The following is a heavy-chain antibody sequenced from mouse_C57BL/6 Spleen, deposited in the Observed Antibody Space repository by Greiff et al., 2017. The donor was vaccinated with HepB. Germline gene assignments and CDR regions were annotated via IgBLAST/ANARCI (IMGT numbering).Heavy chain of an antibody. Sequence: QVQLQQSGAELVMPGASVKLSCKASGYTFTSYWMHWVKQRPGQGLEWIGEIDPSDSYTNYNQKFKGKSTLTVDKSSSTAYMQLSSLTSEDSAVYYCAREENYGNYAFAYWGQGTLVTVSA. J-gene: IGHJ3*01. D-gene: IGHD2-1*01. V-gene: IGHV1-69*01. CDR1: GYTFTSYW. CDR2: IDPSDSYT. CDR3: AREENYGNYAFAY.